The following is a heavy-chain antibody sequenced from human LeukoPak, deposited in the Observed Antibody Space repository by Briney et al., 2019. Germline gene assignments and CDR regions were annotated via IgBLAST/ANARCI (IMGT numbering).Heavy chain of an antibody. Sequence: SETLSLTCAVYGGSFSGYYWGWIRQPPGKGLEWIGEINHSGSTNYNPSLKSRVTISVDTSKNQFSLKLSSVTAADTAVYYCARVPHRFLEWLPRVDNWFDPWGQGTLVTVSS. V-gene: IGHV4-34*01. CDR3: ARVPHRFLEWLPRVDNWFDP. D-gene: IGHD3-3*01. CDR1: GGSFSGYY. CDR2: INHSGST. J-gene: IGHJ5*02.